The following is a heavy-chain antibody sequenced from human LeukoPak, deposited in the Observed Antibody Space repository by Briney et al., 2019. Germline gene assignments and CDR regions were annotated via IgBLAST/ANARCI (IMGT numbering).Heavy chain of an antibody. Sequence: GGSLRLSCAASGFTFSSYSMNWVRQAPGKGLEWVSYISSSSSTIYYADSVKGRFTISRDNAKNSLYLQMNSLRAEDTAVYYCARDKEKGIAAAGPLGYWGQGTLVTVSS. J-gene: IGHJ4*02. D-gene: IGHD6-13*01. V-gene: IGHV3-48*04. CDR1: GFTFSSYS. CDR2: ISSSSSTI. CDR3: ARDKEKGIAAAGPLGY.